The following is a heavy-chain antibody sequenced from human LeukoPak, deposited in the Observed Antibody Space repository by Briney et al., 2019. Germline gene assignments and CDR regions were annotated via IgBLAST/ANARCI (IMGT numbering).Heavy chain of an antibody. CDR3: ARDRDDSSGYYYGRVLEY. CDR1: GGTFSRYA. J-gene: IGHJ4*02. V-gene: IGHV1-69*01. D-gene: IGHD3-22*01. Sequence: SVKVSCKASGGTFSRYAISWVRQAPGQGLEWMGGIIPMYGTTNYAQKFQGRVTITADEPTSTAYMELSSLRSEETALYYCARDRDDSSGYYYGRVLEYWGQGTLVTVSS. CDR2: IIPMYGTT.